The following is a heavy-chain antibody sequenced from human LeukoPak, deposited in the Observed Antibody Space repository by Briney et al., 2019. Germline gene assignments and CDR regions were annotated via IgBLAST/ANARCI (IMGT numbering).Heavy chain of an antibody. CDR2: ISGSGGST. V-gene: IGHV3-23*01. J-gene: IGHJ4*02. Sequence: GGSLRLSCAASGFTFSSYAMNWVRQALGKGLEWVSAISGSGGSTYYADSVKGRFTISRDNSKNTLYLQMNSLSAEDTAVYYCAKALSHCSGGSCYSAVDYWGQGTLVTVSS. CDR3: AKALSHCSGGSCYSAVDY. D-gene: IGHD2-15*01. CDR1: GFTFSSYA.